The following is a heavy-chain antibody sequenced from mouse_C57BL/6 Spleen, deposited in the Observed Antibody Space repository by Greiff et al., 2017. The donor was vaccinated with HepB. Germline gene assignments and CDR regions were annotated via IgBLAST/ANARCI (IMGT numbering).Heavy chain of an antibody. CDR2: IDPENGDT. CDR1: GFNIKDDY. D-gene: IGHD1-1*01. CDR3: TTWVYYDGSSYVFFDY. J-gene: IGHJ2*01. Sequence: VQLQQSGAELVRPGASVKLSCTASGFNIKDDYMHWVKQRPEQGLEWIGWIDPENGDTEYASKFQGKATITADTSSNTAYLQLSSLTSEDTAVYYCTTWVYYDGSSYVFFDYWGQGTTLTVSS. V-gene: IGHV14-4*01.